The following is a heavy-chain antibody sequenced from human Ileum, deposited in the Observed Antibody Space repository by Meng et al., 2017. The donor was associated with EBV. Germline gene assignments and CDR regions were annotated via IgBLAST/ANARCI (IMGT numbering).Heavy chain of an antibody. V-gene: IGHV4-4*02. CDR1: GGSIISSKW. Sequence: QVHLQESGPRRVKPSGTVSLTCAFSGGSIISSKWWSWVRQSPGTGLEWIGEIYHHGTTNYNPSLKSRVTISVDTSKNKFFLNLTSLTAADTAVYYCARLDSSGYYFGGWFDPWGQGILVTVSS. CDR3: ARLDSSGYYFGGWFDP. D-gene: IGHD3-22*01. CDR2: IYHHGTT. J-gene: IGHJ5*02.